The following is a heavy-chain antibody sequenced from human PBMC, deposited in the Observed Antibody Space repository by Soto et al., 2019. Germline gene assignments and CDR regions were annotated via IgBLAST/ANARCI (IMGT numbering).Heavy chain of an antibody. CDR3: AKNGQPPYYYYGLDV. CDR1: GYTFTRYG. CDR2: ISGYNGDT. Sequence: ASVKVSCKASGYTFTRYGISWVRQAPGQGLEWMGWISGYNGDTNYAQKLQGRVSMTIDTSTTTAYMELRSLTSDDTAVYYCAKNGQPPYYYYGLDVWGQGTTVTVS. J-gene: IGHJ6*02. V-gene: IGHV1-18*01. D-gene: IGHD2-8*01.